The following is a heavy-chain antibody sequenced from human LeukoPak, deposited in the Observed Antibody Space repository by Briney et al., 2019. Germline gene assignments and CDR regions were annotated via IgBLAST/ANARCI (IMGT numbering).Heavy chain of an antibody. V-gene: IGHV1-2*02. CDR3: ARERQDSSSSVDY. CDR1: GYIFSGYY. D-gene: IGHD6-6*01. Sequence: ASVKVSCKASGYIFSGYYMYWVRQAPGQGLEWMGWINPNSGGTENAQKFQGRVTMTRDTSISTAYMELSRLRYDDTAVYYCARERQDSSSSVDYWGQGTLVTVSS. CDR2: INPNSGGT. J-gene: IGHJ4*02.